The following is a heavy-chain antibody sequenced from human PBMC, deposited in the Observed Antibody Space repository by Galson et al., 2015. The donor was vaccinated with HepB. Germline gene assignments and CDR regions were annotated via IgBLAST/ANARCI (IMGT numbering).Heavy chain of an antibody. Sequence: SLRLSCAASGFIFSGSAIDWVRQASGKGPEWVGRIRSKANYYATLYVPSLKGRFTISRDDSKNMAYLHMRSLKTEDTAVYYCIRLGDLSGYSSRWGQGTLSPSPQ. V-gene: IGHV3-73*01. CDR1: GFIFSGSA. D-gene: IGHD2-2*01. CDR2: IRSKANYYAT. J-gene: IGHJ4*02. CDR3: IRLGDLSGYSSR.